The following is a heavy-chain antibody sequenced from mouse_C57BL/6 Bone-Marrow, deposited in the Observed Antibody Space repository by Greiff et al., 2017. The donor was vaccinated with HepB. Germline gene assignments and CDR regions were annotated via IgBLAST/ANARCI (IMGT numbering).Heavy chain of an antibody. Sequence: QVQLQQPGAELVKPGASVKLSCKASGYTFTSYWMHWVKQRPGQGLEWIGMIHPNSGSTNYNEKFKSKATLTVDKSSSTAYMQLSSLTSEDSAVYYCARGYPSGKIAWFAYWGQGTLVTVSA. J-gene: IGHJ3*01. V-gene: IGHV1-64*01. CDR3: ARGYPSGKIAWFAY. D-gene: IGHD2-14*01. CDR1: GYTFTSYW. CDR2: IHPNSGST.